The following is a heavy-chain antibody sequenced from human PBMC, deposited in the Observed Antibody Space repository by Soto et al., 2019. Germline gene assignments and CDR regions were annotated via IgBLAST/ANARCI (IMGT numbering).Heavy chain of an antibody. CDR1: GGTFSSYY. V-gene: IGHV1-46*01. CDR3: ARDGHCSGGSCSYYFDY. CDR2: INPSGGST. Sequence: ASVKVSCKASGGTFSSYYMHWVRQAPGQGLEWMGIINPSGGSTSYAQKFQGRVTMTRDTSTSTVYMELSSLRSEDTAVYYCARDGHCSGGSCSYYFDYWGQGTLVTVSS. J-gene: IGHJ4*02. D-gene: IGHD2-15*01.